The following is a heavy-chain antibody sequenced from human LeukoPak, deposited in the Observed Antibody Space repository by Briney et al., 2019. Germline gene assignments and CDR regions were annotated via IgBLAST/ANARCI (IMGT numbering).Heavy chain of an antibody. CDR1: GGTFSSYA. V-gene: IGHV1-69*06. CDR3: ARLGEGDAFDI. Sequence: SVKVSCKASGGTFSSYAISWVRQAPEQGLEWMGRIIPIFGTANYAQKFQGRVTITADKSTSTAYMELSSLRSEDTAVYYCARLGEGDAFDIWGQGTMVTVSS. D-gene: IGHD3-10*01. J-gene: IGHJ3*02. CDR2: IIPIFGTA.